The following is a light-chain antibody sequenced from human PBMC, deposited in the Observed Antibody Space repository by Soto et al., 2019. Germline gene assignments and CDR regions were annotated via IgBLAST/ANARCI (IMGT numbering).Light chain of an antibody. V-gene: IGKV3-20*01. CDR3: QQYGSSVFT. Sequence: ETVLTQSPGTLSLSPGETATLSCRASQSVISDYLAWCQQKPDQAPRLVIYGASGRAAGIPDRFNGSGSGTDFTLTISRLEPEDFAMYYCQQYGSSVFTFGQGTKVDIK. CDR2: GAS. CDR1: QSVISDY. J-gene: IGKJ2*01.